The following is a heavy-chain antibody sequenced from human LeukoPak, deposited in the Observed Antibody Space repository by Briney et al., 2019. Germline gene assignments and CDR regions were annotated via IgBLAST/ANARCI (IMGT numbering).Heavy chain of an antibody. V-gene: IGHV3-23*01. D-gene: IGHD3-10*01. CDR2: ISGGTT. J-gene: IGHJ4*02. CDR1: GFTISTYG. Sequence: LSGGSLRLSCAASGFTISTYGMNWVRQAPGKGLEWVSSISGGTTYYADSVKGRFTISRDNSKNTVSLQMNSLRAEDTAVYYCAKSVYHSGNYWGQGTLVTVSS. CDR3: AKSVYHSGNY.